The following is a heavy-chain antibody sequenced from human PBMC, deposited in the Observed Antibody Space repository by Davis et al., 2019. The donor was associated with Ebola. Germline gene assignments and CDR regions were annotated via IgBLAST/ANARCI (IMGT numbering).Heavy chain of an antibody. CDR1: GYTFTSYA. CDR2: INAGNGNT. CDR3: ARDRGGDYSFDY. J-gene: IGHJ4*02. D-gene: IGHD3-10*01. V-gene: IGHV1-3*01. Sequence: ASVKVSCKASGYTFTSYAMHWVRQAPGQRLEWMGWINAGNGNTKYSQKFQGRVTITRDTSASTAYMELSSLRSEDTYVYYCARDRGGDYSFDYWGQGTLVTVSS.